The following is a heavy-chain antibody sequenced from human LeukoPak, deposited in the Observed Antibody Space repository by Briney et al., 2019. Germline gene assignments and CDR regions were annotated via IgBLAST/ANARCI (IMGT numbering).Heavy chain of an antibody. CDR3: ARGKDGYKRGYPLGFDY. CDR1: GFTFSDYC. J-gene: IGHJ4*02. D-gene: IGHD5-24*01. V-gene: IGHV3-11*01. Sequence: GGSLRLSCAASGFTFSDYCMSWIRQAPGEGLEWVSYISSSGSTIYYADSVKGRFTISRDNAKNSLYLQMNSLRAEDTAVYYCARGKDGYKRGYPLGFDYWGQGTLVTVSS. CDR2: ISSSGSTI.